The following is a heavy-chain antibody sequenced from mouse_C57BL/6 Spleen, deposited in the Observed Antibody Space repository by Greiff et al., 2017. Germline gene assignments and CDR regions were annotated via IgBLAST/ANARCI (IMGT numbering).Heavy chain of an antibody. V-gene: IGHV1-72*01. CDR2: IDPNSGGT. CDR3: ARGDGSNYWYFDV. Sequence: VQLQQPGAELVKPGASVKLSCKASGYSFTSYWMHWVKQRPGRGLEWIGRIDPNSGGTKYNEKFKSKATLTVDKHSRTAYLQLSSLTSDDSAVYCCARGDGSNYWYFDVWGTGTTVTVSS. CDR1: GYSFTSYW. J-gene: IGHJ1*03. D-gene: IGHD1-1*01.